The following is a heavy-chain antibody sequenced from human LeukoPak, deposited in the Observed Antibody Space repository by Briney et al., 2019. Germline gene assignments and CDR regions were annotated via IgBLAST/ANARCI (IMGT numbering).Heavy chain of an antibody. Sequence: GGSLRLSCAASGFTFSSYAMSWVRQAPGKGLEWVSAISGSGGSTYYADSVKGRFTISRDNSKNTLYLQMNSLRAEDTAVYYCAKATEGPYCSSTSCYTLYYYYYYYMDVWGKGTTVTVSS. CDR3: AKATEGPYCSSTSCYTLYYYYYYYMDV. CDR2: ISGSGGST. J-gene: IGHJ6*03. D-gene: IGHD2-2*02. CDR1: GFTFSSYA. V-gene: IGHV3-23*01.